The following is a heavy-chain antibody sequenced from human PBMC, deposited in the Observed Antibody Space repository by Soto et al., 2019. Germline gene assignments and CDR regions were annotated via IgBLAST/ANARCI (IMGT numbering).Heavy chain of an antibody. D-gene: IGHD6-13*01. Sequence: GGSMRIPCAASGFSFSGYWMHWVCQAPAKGLVWVSRINSDGSSTSYADSVKGRFTISRDNAKITLYLQMNSLRAEKTAVYYCGSVSSSWGLDPWGQGTLVTVYS. CDR1: GFSFSGYW. CDR2: INSDGSST. V-gene: IGHV3-74*01. CDR3: GSVSSSWGLDP. J-gene: IGHJ5*02.